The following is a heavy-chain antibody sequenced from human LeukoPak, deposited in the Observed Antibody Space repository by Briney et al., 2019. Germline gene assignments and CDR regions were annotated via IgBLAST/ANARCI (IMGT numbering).Heavy chain of an antibody. D-gene: IGHD4-17*01. V-gene: IGHV3-23*01. CDR1: GFTFSSYA. CDR3: AKAAIYGDYSWFDA. CDR2: VTGSGDSA. Sequence: GGSLRLSCAASGFTFSSYAMSWVRQAPGKGLEWVSTVTGSGDSAYYADSVKGRFTMSRDNSKSTLYLQMNSLRAEDTAVYYCAKAAIYGDYSWFDAWGQGTLVTVSS. J-gene: IGHJ5*02.